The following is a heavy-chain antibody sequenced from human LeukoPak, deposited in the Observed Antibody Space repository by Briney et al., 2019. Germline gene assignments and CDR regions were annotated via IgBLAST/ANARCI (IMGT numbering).Heavy chain of an antibody. Sequence: SETLSLTCAVYGGSFSGYYWSWIRQPPGKGLEWIGEINHSGSTNYNPSLKSRVTISVDTSKNQFSLKLSSVTAADTAVYYCASLGTGPSGRPFDIWGQGTMVTVSS. V-gene: IGHV4-34*01. CDR1: GGSFSGYY. CDR3: ASLGTGPSGRPFDI. D-gene: IGHD6-19*01. CDR2: INHSGST. J-gene: IGHJ3*02.